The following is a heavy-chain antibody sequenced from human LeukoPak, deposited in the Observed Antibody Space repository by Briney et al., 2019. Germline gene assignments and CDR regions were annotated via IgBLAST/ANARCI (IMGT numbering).Heavy chain of an antibody. D-gene: IGHD3-22*01. CDR2: ISAYNGNT. J-gene: IGHJ4*02. V-gene: IGHV1-18*01. Sequence: ASVKVSCKASGYTFTSYGISWVRQAPGQGLEWMGWISAYNGNTNYAQKLRGRVTMTTDTSTSTAYMELRSLRSDDTAVYYCARDHSSGYYYGVDYWGQGTLVTVSS. CDR1: GYTFTSYG. CDR3: ARDHSSGYYYGVDY.